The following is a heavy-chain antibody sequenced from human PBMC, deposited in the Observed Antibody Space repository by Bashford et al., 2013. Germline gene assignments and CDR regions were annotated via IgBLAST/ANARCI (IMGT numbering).Heavy chain of an antibody. CDR3: ARDPLRSGAFDY. V-gene: IGHV4-59*01. D-gene: IGHD2-15*01. CDR1: GGSISSYY. Sequence: SSETLSLTCTVSGGSISSYYWSWIRQPPGKGLEWIGYIYYSGSTNYNPSLKSRVTISVDTSKNQFSLKLSSVTAADTAVYYCARDPLRSGAFDYVGPGEPWSPSP. CDR2: IYYSGST. J-gene: IGHJ4*02.